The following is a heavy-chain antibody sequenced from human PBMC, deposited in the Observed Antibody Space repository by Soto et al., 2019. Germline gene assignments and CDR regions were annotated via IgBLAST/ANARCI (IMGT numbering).Heavy chain of an antibody. Sequence: PSETLSLPCTVSDGSISSTSYYWGWIRQPPGKGPEWIGSIYYSGSTYYNPSLKRRVTISVDTSKNQFSLKLSAVTDADTDLYYCGRRGSYYGMDVWGPGMTVTVSS. CDR2: IYYSGST. CDR3: GRRGSYYGMDV. V-gene: IGHV4-39*01. CDR1: DGSISSTSYY. D-gene: IGHD3-16*01. J-gene: IGHJ6*02.